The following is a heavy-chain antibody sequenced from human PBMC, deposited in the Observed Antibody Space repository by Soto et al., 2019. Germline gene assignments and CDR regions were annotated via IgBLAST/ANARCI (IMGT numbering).Heavy chain of an antibody. CDR3: ARLGRRSSSWYGGYYYYYGMDV. CDR2: INHSGST. Sequence: PSETLSLTCAVYGGSFSGYYWSWIRQPPGKGLEWIGEINHSGSTNYNPSLKSRVTISVDTSKNQFSLKLSSVTAADTAVYYCARLGRRSSSWYGGYYYYYGMDVWGQGTTVTVS. D-gene: IGHD6-13*01. CDR1: GGSFSGYY. J-gene: IGHJ6*02. V-gene: IGHV4-34*01.